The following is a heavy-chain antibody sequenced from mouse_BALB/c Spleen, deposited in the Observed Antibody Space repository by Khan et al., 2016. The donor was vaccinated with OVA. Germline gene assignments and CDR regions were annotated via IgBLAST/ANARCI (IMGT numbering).Heavy chain of an antibody. V-gene: IGHV1S137*01. J-gene: IGHJ3*01. CDR3: TRGGGGNRFAY. CDR2: ISTYYGDA. Sequence: QVQLQQSGAELVRPGVSVKISCKGSGYTFTDFTMHWVKQSHAMSLEWIGVISTYYGDATYNQKFKDKATMTVDKSSSTAYMELARLTSEDSASNYVTRGGGGNRFAYWGQGTLVTVSA. CDR1: GYTFTDFT.